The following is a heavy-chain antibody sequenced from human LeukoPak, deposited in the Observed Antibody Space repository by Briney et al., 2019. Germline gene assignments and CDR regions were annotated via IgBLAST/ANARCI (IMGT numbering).Heavy chain of an antibody. CDR3: AREGHNLWFGTGFDF. D-gene: IGHD3-10*01. V-gene: IGHV3-11*01. CDR1: GFNFSDYY. Sequence: PGGSLRLSCAVSGFNFSDYYMSWIRQAPGKGLEWVSYISSRGSTIYYADSVKGRFTISRDNAKNSLYLQMNSLRPEDTAVYYCAREGHNLWFGTGFDFWGQGTLVTVSS. J-gene: IGHJ4*02. CDR2: ISSRGSTI.